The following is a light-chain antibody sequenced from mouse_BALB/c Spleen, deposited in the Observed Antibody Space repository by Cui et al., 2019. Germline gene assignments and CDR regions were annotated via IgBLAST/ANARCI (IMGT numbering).Light chain of an antibody. CDR1: SSVSY. J-gene: IGKJ1*01. CDR3: QQWSSYPRT. Sequence: QIVLTQSLEIILASPGEKVHMTCSASSSVSYMYWYQQKPGSSPRLLIYDTSNLASGVPVRFSGSWSGTSYSLTISRMEAEDAATYYCQQWSSYPRTFGGGTKLEIK. V-gene: IGKV4-55*01. CDR2: DTS.